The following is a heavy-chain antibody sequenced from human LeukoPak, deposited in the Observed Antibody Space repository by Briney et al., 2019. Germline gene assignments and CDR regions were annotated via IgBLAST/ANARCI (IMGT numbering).Heavy chain of an antibody. CDR2: ISSSGSTI. D-gene: IGHD2-2*02. Sequence: GRSLRLSCAASGFTFSDYYMSWIRQAPGKGLEWVSYISSSGSTIYYADSVKGRFTISRDNAKNSLYLQMNSLRAEDTAVYYCARALIGVGYCSSTSCYTYGYWGQGTLVTVSS. V-gene: IGHV3-11*04. J-gene: IGHJ4*02. CDR1: GFTFSDYY. CDR3: ARALIGVGYCSSTSCYTYGY.